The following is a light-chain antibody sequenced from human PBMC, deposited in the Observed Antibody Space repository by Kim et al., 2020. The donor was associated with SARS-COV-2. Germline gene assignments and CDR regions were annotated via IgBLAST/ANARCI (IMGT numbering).Light chain of an antibody. CDR1: KLGDKY. J-gene: IGLJ2*01. V-gene: IGLV3-1*01. CDR2: QDS. CDR3: QAWDSTTAVV. Sequence: VSQGQTASITCSGDKLGDKYACWYQQKPAQSPVLVIYQDSKRPSGIPERFSGSNSGNTATLTISGTQAMDEAHYYCQAWDSTTAVVFGGGTQLTVL.